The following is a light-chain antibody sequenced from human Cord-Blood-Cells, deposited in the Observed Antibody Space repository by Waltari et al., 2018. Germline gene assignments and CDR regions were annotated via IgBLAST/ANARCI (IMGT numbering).Light chain of an antibody. CDR3: QQRSNWLFT. Sequence: IVLTQSPATLSLSPGERATLSCRASQRVSSYLAWYQQKPGQAPRLLIYDASNRATGIPARFSGSGSGTDFTLTISSLEPEDFAVYYCQQRSNWLFTFGPGTKVDIK. CDR2: DAS. J-gene: IGKJ3*01. V-gene: IGKV3-11*01. CDR1: QRVSSY.